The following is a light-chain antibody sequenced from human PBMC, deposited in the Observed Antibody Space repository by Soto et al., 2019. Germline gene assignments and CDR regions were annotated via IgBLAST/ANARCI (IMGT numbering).Light chain of an antibody. Sequence: EIVLTQSPGTLSLSPRERATLSCRASQSVSNNYLAWYQHRPGQAPRLLIYGASTSAPGIPDRFSGSGSGTDFTLTISRLEPEDFAVYYCQQYAAPPRTFGQGTQVEV. CDR1: QSVSNNY. CDR2: GAS. CDR3: QQYAAPPRT. J-gene: IGKJ1*01. V-gene: IGKV3-20*01.